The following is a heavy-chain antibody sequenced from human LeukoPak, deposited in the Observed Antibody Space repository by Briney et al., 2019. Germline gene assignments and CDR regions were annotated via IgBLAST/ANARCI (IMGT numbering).Heavy chain of an antibody. CDR2: IYYSGST. J-gene: IGHJ4*02. V-gene: IGHV4-59*12. Sequence: SETLSLTCTVSGGSISSYYWSWIRQPPGKGLEWIGYIYYSGSTNYNPSLKSRVTISVDTSKNQFSLKLSSVTAADTAVYYCARSSVVYSSSWDPFDYWGQGTLVTVSS. D-gene: IGHD6-13*01. CDR1: GGSISSYY. CDR3: ARSSVVYSSSWDPFDY.